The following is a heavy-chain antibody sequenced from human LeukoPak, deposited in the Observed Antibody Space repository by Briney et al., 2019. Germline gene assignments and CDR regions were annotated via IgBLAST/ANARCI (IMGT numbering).Heavy chain of an antibody. V-gene: IGHV4-30-4*08. D-gene: IGHD5-18*01. CDR1: GGSFSGYY. J-gene: IGHJ5*02. Sequence: SETLSLTCAVYGGSFSGYYWSWIRQPPGKGLEWIGYIYYSGSTYYNPSLKSRVTISVDTSKNQFSLKLSSVTAADTAVYYCAREGYLRKNWFDPWGQGTLVTVSS. CDR3: AREGYLRKNWFDP. CDR2: IYYSGST.